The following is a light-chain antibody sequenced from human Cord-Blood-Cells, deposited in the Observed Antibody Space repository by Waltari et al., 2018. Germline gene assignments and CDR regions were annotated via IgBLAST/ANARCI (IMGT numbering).Light chain of an antibody. CDR3: CSYAGSSTHVV. CDR1: SSDVGCYNF. Sequence: QSALTQPASVSGSPGQSITIPCTGTSSDVGCYNFLPWYQQHPGNAPKLMIYEGSKRPSGVSNRFSGSKSGNTASLTISGLQAEDEADYYCCSYAGSSTHVVFGGGTKLTVL. CDR2: EGS. V-gene: IGLV2-23*01. J-gene: IGLJ2*01.